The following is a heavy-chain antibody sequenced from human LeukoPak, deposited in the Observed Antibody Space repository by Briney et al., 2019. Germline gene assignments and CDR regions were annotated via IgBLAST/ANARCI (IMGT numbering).Heavy chain of an antibody. CDR3: AKVFSLYLAAAGEFDY. V-gene: IGHV3-30*18. CDR2: ISYDGSNK. D-gene: IGHD6-13*01. Sequence: GRSLRLSCAASGFTFSSYGMHWVRQAPGKGLEWVAVISYDGSNKYYADSVKGRFTISRDNSKNTLYLQMNSLRAEDTAVYYCAKVFSLYLAAAGEFDYWGQGTLVTVSS. J-gene: IGHJ4*02. CDR1: GFTFSSYG.